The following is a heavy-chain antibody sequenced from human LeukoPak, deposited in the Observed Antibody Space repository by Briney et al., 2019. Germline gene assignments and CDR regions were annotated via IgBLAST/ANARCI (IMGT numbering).Heavy chain of an antibody. V-gene: IGHV3-48*01. Sequence: GGSLRLSCAASGFTYSSYEMNWVRQAPGKGLEWVSFISRSISSIYYAHSVKGRFTISRDNAKNSLYLEMNSLRTEDTAVYCWAKYYGGNSACDDCGQGTLVTVSS. CDR3: AKYYGGNSACDD. J-gene: IGHJ4*02. D-gene: IGHD4-23*01. CDR2: ISRSISSI. CDR1: GFTYSSYE.